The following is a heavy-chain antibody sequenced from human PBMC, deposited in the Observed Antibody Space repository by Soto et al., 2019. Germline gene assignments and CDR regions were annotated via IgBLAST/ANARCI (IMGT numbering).Heavy chain of an antibody. D-gene: IGHD3-16*01. CDR2: IKPDGTAT. J-gene: IGHJ4*02. Sequence: WGSLTVSCVGSGFTFRNSWINWVRQAPGKGLEWVANIKPDGTATNYVDSVKGRFTISRDNVRNSVSLQMNSLRVEDTAVYFCFGGNGGPQWGQGPLVTVSS. V-gene: IGHV3-7*03. CDR3: FGGNGGPQ. CDR1: GFTFRNSW.